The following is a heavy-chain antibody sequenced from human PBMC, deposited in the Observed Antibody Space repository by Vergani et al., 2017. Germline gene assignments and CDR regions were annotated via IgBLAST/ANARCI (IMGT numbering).Heavy chain of an antibody. V-gene: IGHV3-30*18. Sequence: QVQLVESGGGVVQPGRSLRLSCAASGFTFSSYGMHWVRQAPGKGLEWVAVISYDGSNKYYADSVKGRFTISRDNSKNTLYLQMNSLRAEDTAVYYCAKDSSHRTLYYFDYWGQGTLVTVSS. CDR1: GFTFSSYG. CDR2: ISYDGSNK. J-gene: IGHJ4*02. D-gene: IGHD1-14*01. CDR3: AKDSSHRTLYYFDY.